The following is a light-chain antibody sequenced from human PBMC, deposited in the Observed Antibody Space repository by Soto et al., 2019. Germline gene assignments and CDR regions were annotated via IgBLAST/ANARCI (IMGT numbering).Light chain of an antibody. V-gene: IGLV1-44*01. CDR3: AAWDASLNGVV. CDR1: SSNIGSNS. J-gene: IGLJ2*01. Sequence: QSVLTQPPSASGTPGQRVTISCSGSSSNIGSNSVNWYQQLPGTAPNLLMYSSNQRPSGVPDRFSGSKSSTSTSLAISGLQSEDEDDYYCAAWDASLNGVVFGGGTKLTVL. CDR2: SSN.